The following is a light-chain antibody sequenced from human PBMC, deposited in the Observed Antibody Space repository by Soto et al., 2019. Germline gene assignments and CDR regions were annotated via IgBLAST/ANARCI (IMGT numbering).Light chain of an antibody. Sequence: QSALTQPASVSGSPGQSITISCTGTSSDVGSYNLVSWYQQHPGKAPKLMIYEGTRRTSGVSNRFSGSKSGNTASLTISGLQAEDEADYYCSSYTSSTFDVFAPGTKVTVL. CDR2: EGT. CDR1: SSDVGSYNL. CDR3: SSYTSSTFDV. J-gene: IGLJ1*01. V-gene: IGLV2-14*02.